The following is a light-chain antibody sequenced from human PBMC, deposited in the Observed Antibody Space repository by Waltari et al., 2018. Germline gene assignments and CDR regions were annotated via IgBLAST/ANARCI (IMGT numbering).Light chain of an antibody. CDR2: DKN. Sequence: QSVLTQPPSVSAAPGQKVTISCSGSSSNIGNNYVSWYQQLPGTAPKLLIYDKNKRPSGIPDRFSGSKSGTSATRGITGLQTGDEADYYCGTWDSSLSAWVFGGGTKLTVL. J-gene: IGLJ3*02. CDR3: GTWDSSLSAWV. V-gene: IGLV1-51*01. CDR1: SSNIGNNY.